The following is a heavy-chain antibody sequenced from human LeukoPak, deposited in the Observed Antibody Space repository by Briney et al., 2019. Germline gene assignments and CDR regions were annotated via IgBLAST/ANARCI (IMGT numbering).Heavy chain of an antibody. CDR1: GFSFGDHA. V-gene: IGHV3-49*04. J-gene: IGHJ1*01. CDR2: IRSKAYGGTT. CDR3: VGLHCSSTSCSLGYFQP. Sequence: GGSLRLSCTASGFSFGDHAMSWVRQAPGKGLEWVGFIRSKAYGGTTEYAASVTGRFTISRDDSKSIAYLQMNSLKTEDTAVYYCVGLHCSSTSCSLGYFQPWGQGTLVTVSS. D-gene: IGHD2-2*01.